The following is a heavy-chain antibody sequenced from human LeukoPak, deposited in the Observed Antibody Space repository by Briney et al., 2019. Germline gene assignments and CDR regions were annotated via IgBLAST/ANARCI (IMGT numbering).Heavy chain of an antibody. CDR3: ASMGYFDWSSPFGY. D-gene: IGHD3-9*01. CDR2: INHSGST. Sequence: PSETLSLTCAVYGGSFSGYYWSWIRQPPGKGLEWIGEINHSGSTNYNPSLKSRVTISVDTSKNQFSLKLSSVTAADTAVYYCASMGYFDWSSPFGYWGQGTLITVSS. CDR1: GGSFSGYY. J-gene: IGHJ4*02. V-gene: IGHV4-34*01.